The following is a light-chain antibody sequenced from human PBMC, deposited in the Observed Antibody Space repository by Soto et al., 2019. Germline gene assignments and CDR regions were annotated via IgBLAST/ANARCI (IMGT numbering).Light chain of an antibody. V-gene: IGLV2-14*01. Sequence: QSALTQPASVSGSPGQSITISCTGTSSDVGGYNYVSWYQQHPGKAPKLMIYGVYNRPSGGSNRFSGSRSGNTASLTISGLQAEDEAEYYCNSYTTSSTFVFGTGTKLTVL. CDR2: GVY. J-gene: IGLJ1*01. CDR3: NSYTTSSTFV. CDR1: SSDVGGYNY.